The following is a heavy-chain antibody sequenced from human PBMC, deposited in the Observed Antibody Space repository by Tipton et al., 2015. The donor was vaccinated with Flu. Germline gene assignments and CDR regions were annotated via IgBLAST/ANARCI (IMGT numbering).Heavy chain of an antibody. J-gene: IGHJ5*02. CDR1: GYSISSGYY. CDR2: IYHSGST. V-gene: IGHV4-38-2*02. D-gene: IGHD1-26*01. CDR3: ARVLQWELRRGWFDP. Sequence: LRLSCTVSGYSISSGYYWGWIRQPPGKGLEWIGSIYHSGSTYYNPPLKSRVTISVDTSKNQFSLKLSSVTAADTAVYYCARVLQWELRRGWFDPWGQGTLVTVSS.